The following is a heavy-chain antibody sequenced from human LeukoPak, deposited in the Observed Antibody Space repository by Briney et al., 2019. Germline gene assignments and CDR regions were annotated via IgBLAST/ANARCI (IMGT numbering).Heavy chain of an antibody. CDR2: IYYSGST. D-gene: IGHD3-9*01. CDR3: ARDLRSYFDY. V-gene: IGHV4-39*07. Sequence: SETLSLTCTVSGGSISSSSYYWGWIRQPPGKGLEWIGSIYYSGSTYYNPSLKSRVTMSVDTSKNQFSLKLSSVTAADTAVYYCARDLRSYFDYWGQGTLVTVSS. J-gene: IGHJ4*02. CDR1: GGSISSSSYY.